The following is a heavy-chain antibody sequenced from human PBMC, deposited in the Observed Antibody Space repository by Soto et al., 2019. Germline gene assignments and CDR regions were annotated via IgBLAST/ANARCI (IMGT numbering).Heavy chain of an antibody. Sequence: ASVKVSCKASGYTFTSYGISWVRQAPGQGLEWMGWISAYNGNTNYAQKLQGRVTMTTDTSTSTAYMELRSLRSDDTAVYYCAGDRRPRGSSSWYAGSNWFDPWGQGTLVTVSS. J-gene: IGHJ5*02. CDR1: GYTFTSYG. V-gene: IGHV1-18*01. D-gene: IGHD6-13*01. CDR3: AGDRRPRGSSSWYAGSNWFDP. CDR2: ISAYNGNT.